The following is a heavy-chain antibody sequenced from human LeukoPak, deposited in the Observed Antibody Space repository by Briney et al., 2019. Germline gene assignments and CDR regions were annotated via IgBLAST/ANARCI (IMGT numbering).Heavy chain of an antibody. Sequence: GGSLSLSCAASGFTFSSYAMHWVRQAPGKGLEWVAVISYDGSNKYYADSVKGRFTISRDNSKNTLYLQMNSLRAEDTAVYYCATRKLGNDYWGQGTLVTVSS. CDR3: ATRKLGNDY. CDR1: GFTFSSYA. D-gene: IGHD7-27*01. J-gene: IGHJ4*02. V-gene: IGHV3-30*04. CDR2: ISYDGSNK.